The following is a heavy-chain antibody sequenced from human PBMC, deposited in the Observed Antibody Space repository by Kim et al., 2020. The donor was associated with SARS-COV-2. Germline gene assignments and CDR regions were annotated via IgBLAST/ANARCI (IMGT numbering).Heavy chain of an antibody. J-gene: IGHJ4*02. D-gene: IGHD6-25*01. CDR3: ARDNSSEIGYFDY. V-gene: IGHV3-20*03. Sequence: YADSVKGRFTISRDNAKNSLYLQMNSLRAEDTALYYCARDNSSEIGYFDYWGQGTLVTVSS.